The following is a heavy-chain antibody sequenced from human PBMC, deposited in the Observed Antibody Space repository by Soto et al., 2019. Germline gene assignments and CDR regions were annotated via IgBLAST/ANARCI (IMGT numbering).Heavy chain of an antibody. CDR2: ISGRGDDT. CDR1: GFTFSSYA. CDR3: ARAQPTYSSSYFDY. V-gene: IGHV3-23*01. D-gene: IGHD3-22*01. Sequence: VHLLESGGDLVQPVGSLRLSCAASGFTFSSYAMSWVRQAPGKGLEWVSTISGRGDDTYYTDSVKGRFTISRDNSKNALYVNMNSLRAEDTAVYYCARAQPTYSSSYFDYWGQGTLVTVSS. J-gene: IGHJ4*02.